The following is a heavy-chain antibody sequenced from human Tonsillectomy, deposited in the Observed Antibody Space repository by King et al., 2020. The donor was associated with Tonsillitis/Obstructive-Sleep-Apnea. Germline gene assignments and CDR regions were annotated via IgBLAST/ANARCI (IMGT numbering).Heavy chain of an antibody. V-gene: IGHV1-69*01. J-gene: IGHJ1*01. D-gene: IGHD2-2*01. Sequence: QLVQSGAEVKKPGSSVKVSCKASGGTFSSYAISWVRQAPGQGLEWMGGIIPIFGTANYAQKFQGRVTITADESTSTAYMELSSLRSEDTAVYYCARKEGYCRSTSCLGVFQHWGQGTLVTVSS. CDR1: GGTFSSYA. CDR3: ARKEGYCRSTSCLGVFQH. CDR2: IIPIFGTA.